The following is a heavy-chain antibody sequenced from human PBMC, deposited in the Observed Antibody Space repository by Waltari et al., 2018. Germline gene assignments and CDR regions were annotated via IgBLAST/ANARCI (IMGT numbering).Heavy chain of an antibody. CDR3: AALGPDII. D-gene: IGHD1-26*01. CDR1: GFPFSTYD. Sequence: EVQLVESGGGLVQPGGSLRLSCAASGFPFSTYDVHWVRQTTGKRLGWVSAMGAAGDAYYLHSVGGRFTISRDNAKNSFYLQMNSLRADDTAVYFCAALGPDIIWGQGAMVTVSS. CDR2: MGAAGDA. V-gene: IGHV3-13*01. J-gene: IGHJ3*02.